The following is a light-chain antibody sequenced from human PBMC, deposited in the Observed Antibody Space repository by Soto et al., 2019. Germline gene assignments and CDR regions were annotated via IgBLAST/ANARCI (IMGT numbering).Light chain of an antibody. Sequence: EIVPTQSPPTLPVWPGERATLSCRASQSVSSDLAWYEQTPGPAPRLLICGASTSATGIPARFSGSGSGTEFTLPISSLQSEDFAVYYCQQYNNWPLTFGGWTKVDIK. V-gene: IGKV3-15*01. CDR2: GAS. CDR1: QSVSSD. CDR3: QQYNNWPLT. J-gene: IGKJ4*01.